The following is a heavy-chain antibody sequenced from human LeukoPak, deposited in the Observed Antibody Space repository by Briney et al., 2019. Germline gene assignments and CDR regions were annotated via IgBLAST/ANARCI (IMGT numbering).Heavy chain of an antibody. D-gene: IGHD2-15*01. CDR1: GFTFSNYA. V-gene: IGHV3-64D*09. J-gene: IGHJ4*02. CDR2: ISSTGGST. Sequence: QPGVSPRLSCSASGFTFSNYAMHWVRQAPGKGLECISTISSTGGSTYYADSVKGRFTISRDNSKNTLYLQMSSLRTEDTAVYYCVRDTSYCSGGRCFATYSFDYWGQGTRVTVSS. CDR3: VRDTSYCSGGRCFATYSFDY.